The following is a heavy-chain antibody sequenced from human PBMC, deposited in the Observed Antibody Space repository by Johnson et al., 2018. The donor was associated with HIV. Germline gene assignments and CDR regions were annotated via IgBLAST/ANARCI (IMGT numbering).Heavy chain of an antibody. V-gene: IGHV3-33*01. CDR2: IWHDGSNK. J-gene: IGHJ3*01. CDR3: ATPLGGWRWGDAFDV. Sequence: QVQLVESGGGVVQPGRSLRLSCAASGFTLSNYGMHWVRQAPGKGLEWVAVIWHDGSNKHYADSVQGRCTISRDNSKNTLYLQMNSLRAEDTAVYYCATPLGGWRWGDAFDVWGQGTMVTVSS. CDR1: GFTLSNYG. D-gene: IGHD3-16*01.